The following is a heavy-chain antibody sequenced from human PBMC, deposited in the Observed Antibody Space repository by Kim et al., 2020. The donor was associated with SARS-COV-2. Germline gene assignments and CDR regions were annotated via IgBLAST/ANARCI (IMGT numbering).Heavy chain of an antibody. J-gene: IGHJ6*01. CDR2: LYYRGST. D-gene: IGHD3-3*01. CDR3: ERGHREWLKNTANRYYD. CDR1: GGSISSYY. Sequence: SETLSLTCTVTGGSISSYYWSWIRQPPGKGLEWIGYLYYRGSTNYKPSLTSRVTISVDTSKNQFSLKLSYVTAADPDVYYCERGHREWLKNTANRYYD. V-gene: IGHV4-59*01.